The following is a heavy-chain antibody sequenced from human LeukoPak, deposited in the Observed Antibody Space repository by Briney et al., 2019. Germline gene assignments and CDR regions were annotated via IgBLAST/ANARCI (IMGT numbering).Heavy chain of an antibody. CDR2: IKHDGSNE. CDR3: ARDDSEFDY. D-gene: IGHD2-21*02. J-gene: IGHJ4*02. V-gene: IGHV3-7*01. Sequence: GGSLRLSCAASGLSLSSYWMSWVRQAPGKGLQWVANIKHDGSNEYYVDSVKGRFTISRDNAKNSVYLQMNSLRAEDTAIYYCARDDSEFDYWGQGTLVTVSS. CDR1: GLSLSSYW.